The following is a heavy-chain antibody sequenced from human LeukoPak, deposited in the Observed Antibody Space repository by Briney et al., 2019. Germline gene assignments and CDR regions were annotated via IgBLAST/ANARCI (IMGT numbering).Heavy chain of an antibody. J-gene: IGHJ1*01. V-gene: IGHV1-24*01. D-gene: IGHD3-10*01. CDR1: GYTLSDLS. Sequence: ASVKVSCKVSGYTLSDLSLHWVRQAPGQGLEWMGGFDPEDGQTHLAQKFQGRAIMTEDTSTNTAYMDLTSLRSEDTAMYFCTSGTEAVPVRFWGQGTLVTVSS. CDR3: TSGTEAVPVRF. CDR2: FDPEDGQT.